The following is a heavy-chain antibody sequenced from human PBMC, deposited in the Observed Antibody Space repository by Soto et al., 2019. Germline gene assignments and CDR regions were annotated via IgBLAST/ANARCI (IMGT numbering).Heavy chain of an antibody. CDR3: AKDENGYSYDYGMAV. J-gene: IGHJ6*02. Sequence: QVQLVESGGGVVQPGRSLRLSCAASGFTFSSYGMHWVRQAPGKGLEWVAVISYDGSNKYYADSVKGRFTISRDNSKNTLYLQMNSLRAEDTAVYYCAKDENGYSYDYGMAVWGQGTTVTVSS. CDR2: ISYDGSNK. CDR1: GFTFSSYG. D-gene: IGHD6-13*01. V-gene: IGHV3-30*18.